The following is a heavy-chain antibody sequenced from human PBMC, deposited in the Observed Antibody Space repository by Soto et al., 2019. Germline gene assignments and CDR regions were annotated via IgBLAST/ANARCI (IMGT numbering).Heavy chain of an antibody. J-gene: IGHJ4*02. V-gene: IGHV4-31*03. D-gene: IGHD2-2*01. CDR1: GGSNIRDGYY. Sequence: SETLSLTCTVSGGSNIRDGYYWSWIRQHPGKGLEWISYISYSGSSYSNPSLKSRVTISADTSKNQFSLRLTSVTAADTAVYFCARATPAGSADFWGQGTLVTVSS. CDR3: ARATPAGSADF. CDR2: ISYSGSS.